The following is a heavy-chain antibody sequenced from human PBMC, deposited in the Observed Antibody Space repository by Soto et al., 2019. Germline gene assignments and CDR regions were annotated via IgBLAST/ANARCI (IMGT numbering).Heavy chain of an antibody. D-gene: IGHD6-6*01. V-gene: IGHV3-30*04. Sequence: GGSLRLSCAASGFTFSSYAMHWVRQAPGKGLEWVAVISYDESNKYYADSVKGRFTISRDNSKNTLYLQMNSLRAEDTAVYYCARDREYSSSYYYFDYWGQGTLVTVS. CDR1: GFTFSSYA. J-gene: IGHJ4*02. CDR3: ARDREYSSSYYYFDY. CDR2: ISYDESNK.